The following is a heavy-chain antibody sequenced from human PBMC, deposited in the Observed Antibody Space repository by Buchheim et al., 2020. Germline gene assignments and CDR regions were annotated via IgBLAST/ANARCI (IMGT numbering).Heavy chain of an antibody. Sequence: QVQLVESGGGLVKPGGSLRLSCAASGFTFSDYYMSWIRQAPGKGLEWGSYISRSGRTIYYADSVKGRFTISRDNAKNSRYLQMTSLRAEDTAVYYCARVGRWDFIAAAGKPYYYYGMDVWGQGTT. J-gene: IGHJ6*02. CDR1: GFTFSDYY. CDR2: ISRSGRTI. D-gene: IGHD6-13*01. V-gene: IGHV3-11*01. CDR3: ARVGRWDFIAAAGKPYYYYGMDV.